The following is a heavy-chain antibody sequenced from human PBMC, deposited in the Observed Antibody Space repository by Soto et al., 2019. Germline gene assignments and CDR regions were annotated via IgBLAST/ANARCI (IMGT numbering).Heavy chain of an antibody. CDR2: ISAYNGNT. Sequence: ASVKVSCKASGYTLTSYGISWVRQAPGQGLEWMGWISAYNGNTNYAQKLQGRVTMTTDTSTSTAYMELRSLRSDDTAVYYCARVLDIPYYYGMDVWGQGTTVTVSS. J-gene: IGHJ6*02. CDR3: ARVLDIPYYYGMDV. D-gene: IGHD2-15*01. V-gene: IGHV1-18*01. CDR1: GYTLTSYG.